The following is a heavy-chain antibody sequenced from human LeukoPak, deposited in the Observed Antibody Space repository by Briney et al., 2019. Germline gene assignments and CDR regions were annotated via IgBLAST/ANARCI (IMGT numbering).Heavy chain of an antibody. CDR1: GGSFSGYY. CDR2: INHSGST. J-gene: IGHJ4*02. Sequence: SETLSLTCAVYGGSFSGYYWSWTRQPPGMGLEWIGEINHSGSTNYNPSLKSRVTISVDTSKNQFSLKLSSVTAADTAVYYCARSLIVPYYFDYWGQGTLVTVSS. V-gene: IGHV4-34*01. D-gene: IGHD3-22*01. CDR3: ARSLIVPYYFDY.